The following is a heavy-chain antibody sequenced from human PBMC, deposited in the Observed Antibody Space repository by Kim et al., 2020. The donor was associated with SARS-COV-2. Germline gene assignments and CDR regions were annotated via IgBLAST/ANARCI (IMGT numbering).Heavy chain of an antibody. Sequence: GLGWIGESHHSGSTNHNPSLKSRVTISVDTSKNQFSLKLSSVTAADTAVYYCASPRSSRWNYYYYMDVWGKGTTVTVSS. J-gene: IGHJ6*03. D-gene: IGHD6-13*01. CDR3: ASPRSSRWNYYYYMDV. V-gene: IGHV4-34*01. CDR2: SHHSGST.